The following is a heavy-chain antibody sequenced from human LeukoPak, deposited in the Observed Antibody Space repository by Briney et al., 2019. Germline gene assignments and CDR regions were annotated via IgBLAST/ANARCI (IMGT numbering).Heavy chain of an antibody. CDR1: GYTFTGYY. J-gene: IGHJ4*02. V-gene: IGHV1-2*04. D-gene: IGHD2-2*01. CDR3: ARGYCSSTSCYGFYDY. CDR2: INPNSGGT. Sequence: ASVKVSCKASGYTFTGYYMHWVRQAPGQGLEWMGWINPNSGGTNYAQKLQGWVTMTRDTTISTAYMELSRLRSDDTAVYYCARGYCSSTSCYGFYDYWGQGTLVTVSS.